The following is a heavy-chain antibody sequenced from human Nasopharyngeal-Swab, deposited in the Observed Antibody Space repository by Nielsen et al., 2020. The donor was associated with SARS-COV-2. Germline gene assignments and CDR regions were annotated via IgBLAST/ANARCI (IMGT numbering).Heavy chain of an antibody. CDR2: IHYSGKT. D-gene: IGHD2-15*01. J-gene: IGHJ4*02. Sequence: SETLSLTCTVSGGSISGNDHYWGWIRQPPGKGLEWIGSIHYSGKTHYNPALKSRVTMSVDTPKNQFSLNLNSVTAADTAVYYCATVVHYYFDYWGQGSLVIVSS. CDR1: GGSISGNDHY. CDR3: ATVVHYYFDY. V-gene: IGHV4-39*01.